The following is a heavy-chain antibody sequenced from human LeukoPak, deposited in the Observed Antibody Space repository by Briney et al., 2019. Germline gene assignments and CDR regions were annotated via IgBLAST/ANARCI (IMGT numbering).Heavy chain of an antibody. CDR1: GFTFSSYA. CDR2: ISGSGGST. Sequence: GGSLRLSCAASGFTFSSYAMSWVRQAPGKGLEWVSAISGSGGSTYYADTVKGRFTISRDNSKNTLYLQMNSLRAEDTAVYYCAKPPGGAHAGVRGWMDYYYYYGMDVWGQGTTVTVSS. J-gene: IGHJ6*02. D-gene: IGHD3-10*01. V-gene: IGHV3-23*01. CDR3: AKPPGGAHAGVRGWMDYYYYYGMDV.